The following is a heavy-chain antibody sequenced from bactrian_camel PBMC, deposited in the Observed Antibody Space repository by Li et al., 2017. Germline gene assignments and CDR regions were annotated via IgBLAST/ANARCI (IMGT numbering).Heavy chain of an antibody. CDR1: GSTYRPYC. CDR3: AVGGACSGGYWLRVSS. Sequence: DVQLVESGGGSVQAGGSLRLSCVVSGSTYRPYCMGWFRQAPGKEREGVAVEEGDGTTTYADSVKGRFTISKDNAKNTLYLQMNSLKPEDAAMYYCAVGGACSGGYWLRVSSWGQGTQVTVS. V-gene: IGHV3S44*01. D-gene: IGHD1*01. J-gene: IGHJ6*01. CDR2: EEGDGTT.